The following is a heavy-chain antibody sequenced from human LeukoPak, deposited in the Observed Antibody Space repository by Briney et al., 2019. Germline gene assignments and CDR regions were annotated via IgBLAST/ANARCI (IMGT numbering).Heavy chain of an antibody. CDR3: ARDVPPGPRALSSYYDSSGYLYYFDY. Sequence: SETLSLTCTVSGGSISSSSSYWGWIRQPPGKGLEWIGSISYSGSSYYNSSLKSRVTISLDTSKNQFSLKLRSVTAADTAVYYCARDVPPGPRALSSYYDSSGYLYYFDYWGQGTLVTVSS. CDR2: ISYSGSS. V-gene: IGHV4-39*07. D-gene: IGHD3-22*01. CDR1: GGSISSSSSY. J-gene: IGHJ4*02.